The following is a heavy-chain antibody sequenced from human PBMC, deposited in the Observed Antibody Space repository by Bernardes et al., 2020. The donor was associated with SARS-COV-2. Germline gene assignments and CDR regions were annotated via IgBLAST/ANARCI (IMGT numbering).Heavy chain of an antibody. CDR2: IYYSGST. CDR1: GGSISSYY. Sequence: ETLSLTCTVSGGSISSYYWSWIRQPPGKGLEWIGYIYYSGSTNYNPSLKSRVTISVDTSKNQFSLKLSSVTAADTAVYYCARSGGSGSYYKADWLDPWGQGTLVTVSS. J-gene: IGHJ5*02. CDR3: ARSGGSGSYYKADWLDP. V-gene: IGHV4-59*01. D-gene: IGHD3-10*01.